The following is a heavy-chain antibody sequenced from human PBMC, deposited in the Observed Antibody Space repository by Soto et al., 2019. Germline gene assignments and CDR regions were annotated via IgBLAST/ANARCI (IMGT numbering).Heavy chain of an antibody. CDR3: AKSLRDANEV. D-gene: IGHD3-16*01. Sequence: GGSLRLSCAASGFTFSSYSMNWVRQAPGKGLEWVSSISSSSSYIYYTDSVKGRFTISRDNSKNTLYLQMSGLRVEDTAVFHCAKSLRDANEVWGQGTTVTVSS. V-gene: IGHV3-21*04. J-gene: IGHJ6*02. CDR1: GFTFSSYS. CDR2: ISSSSSYI.